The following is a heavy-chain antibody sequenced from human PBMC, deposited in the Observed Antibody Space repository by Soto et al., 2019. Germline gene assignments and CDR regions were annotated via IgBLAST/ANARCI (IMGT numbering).Heavy chain of an antibody. CDR3: ARDGQWLPRDGLRSSYYFDY. Sequence: QVQLVESGGGVVQPGRSLSLSCAASGFNFSSYVMHWVRQAPGKGLEWVAVIWYDGGNKYYADSVKGRFTISRDNSKNTLYRQMTSVRAEDTAVYYCARDGQWLPRDGLRSSYYFDYWGQGTLVTVSS. V-gene: IGHV3-33*01. J-gene: IGHJ4*02. CDR2: IWYDGGNK. D-gene: IGHD6-19*01. CDR1: GFNFSSYV.